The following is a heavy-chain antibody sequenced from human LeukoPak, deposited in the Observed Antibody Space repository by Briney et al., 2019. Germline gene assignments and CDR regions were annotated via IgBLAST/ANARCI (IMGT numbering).Heavy chain of an antibody. Sequence: SETLSLTCTVSGGSISSYYWSWIRQPAGKGLEWIGRIYTSGSTNYNPSLKSRVTMSVDTSKNQFSLKLSSVTAADTAVYYCARGTFYDSSGYYYAPGDYWGQGTLVTVSS. CDR1: GGSISSYY. CDR2: IYTSGST. D-gene: IGHD3-22*01. CDR3: ARGTFYDSSGYYYAPGDY. J-gene: IGHJ4*02. V-gene: IGHV4-4*07.